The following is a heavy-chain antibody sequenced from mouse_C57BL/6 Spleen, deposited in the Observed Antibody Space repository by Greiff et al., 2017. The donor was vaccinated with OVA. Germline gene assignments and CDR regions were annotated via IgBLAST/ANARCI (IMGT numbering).Heavy chain of an antibody. V-gene: IGHV5-4*03. CDR3: ARLYYSNYRGYFDY. CDR2: ISDGGSYT. Sequence: EVMLVESGGGLVKPGGSLKLSCAASGFTFSSYAMSWVRQTPEKRLEWVATISDGGSYTYYPDNVKGRFTISRDNAKNNLYLQMSHLKSEDTAMYYGARLYYSNYRGYFDYWGQGTTLTVSS. J-gene: IGHJ2*01. CDR1: GFTFSSYA. D-gene: IGHD2-5*01.